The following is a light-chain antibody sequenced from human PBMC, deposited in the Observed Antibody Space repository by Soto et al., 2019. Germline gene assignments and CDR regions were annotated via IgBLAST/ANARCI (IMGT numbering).Light chain of an antibody. V-gene: IGLV2-11*01. Sequence: HSALTKPRSVSGSPGQSVTISCTGTSSDVGGYNYVSWYQQHPGKAPKVMIYDVSERPSGVPDRFSGTKSGNTASLTITGLQAEDEADYYCCSYAGSPRYVFGTGTKLTVL. CDR1: SSDVGGYNY. CDR3: CSYAGSPRYV. CDR2: DVS. J-gene: IGLJ1*01.